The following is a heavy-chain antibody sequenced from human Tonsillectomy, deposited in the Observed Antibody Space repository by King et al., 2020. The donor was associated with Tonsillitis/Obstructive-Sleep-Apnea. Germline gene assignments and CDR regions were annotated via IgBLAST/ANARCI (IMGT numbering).Heavy chain of an antibody. V-gene: IGHV3-74*01. CDR2: INSDGSST. Sequence: VQLVESGGGLVQPGGSLRLSCAASGFTFSIYWMHWVRQAPGKGLLWVSRINSDGSSTSYADSVKGRFTISRDNAKNTLYLQMNSLRAEDTAVYYCAREGYSSSSPIDYWGQGTLVTVSS. CDR3: AREGYSSSSPIDY. J-gene: IGHJ4*02. CDR1: GFTFSIYW. D-gene: IGHD6-6*01.